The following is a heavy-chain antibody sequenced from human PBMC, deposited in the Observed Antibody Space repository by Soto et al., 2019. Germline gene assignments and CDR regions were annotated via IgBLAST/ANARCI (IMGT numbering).Heavy chain of an antibody. CDR1: GFTFSSYG. J-gene: IGHJ4*02. V-gene: IGHV3-30*18. D-gene: IGHD5-12*01. CDR2: ISYDGSNK. Sequence: LRLSCAASGFTFSSYGMHWVRQAPGKGLEWVEVISYDGSNKYYADSVKGRFTISRDNSKNTLYLQMNSLRAEDTAVYYCAKDHRGVVATDYWGQGTLVTVSS. CDR3: AKDHRGVVATDY.